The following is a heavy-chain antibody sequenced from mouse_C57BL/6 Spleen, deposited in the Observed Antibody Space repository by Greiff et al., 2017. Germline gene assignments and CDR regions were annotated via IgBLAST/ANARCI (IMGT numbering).Heavy chain of an antibody. D-gene: IGHD3-3*01. J-gene: IGHJ4*01. CDR3: ARRDFYAMDY. V-gene: IGHV1-80*01. CDR2: IYPGDGDT. Sequence: QVQLQQSGAELVKPGASVKISCKASGYAFSSYWMNWVKQRPGKGLEGIGQIYPGDGDTNYNGKFKGKATLTADKSSSTAYIQLSSLTSEDSAVYFCARRDFYAMDYWGQGTSVTVSS. CDR1: GYAFSSYW.